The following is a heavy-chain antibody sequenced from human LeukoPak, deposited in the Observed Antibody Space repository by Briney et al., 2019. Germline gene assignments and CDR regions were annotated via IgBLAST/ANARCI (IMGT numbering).Heavy chain of an antibody. J-gene: IGHJ4*02. CDR2: ISNSGSSR. V-gene: IGHV3-11*01. CDR3: AREYSGLDF. CDR1: GFTSSDHY. Sequence: GSLRLSCAASGFTSSDHYMTWIRQAPGKGLEWVSYISNSGSSRFYADSVKGRFTISRDNANDSVYLIMTSLRAEDTAMCYCAREYSGLDFWGQGTRVTVSS. D-gene: IGHD6-19*01.